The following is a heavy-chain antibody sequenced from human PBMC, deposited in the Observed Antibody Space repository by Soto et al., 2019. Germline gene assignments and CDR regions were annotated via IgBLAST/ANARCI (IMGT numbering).Heavy chain of an antibody. Sequence: SETLSLTCTVSGGSITSSYWSWIRRPPGKGLEWIAYIYDTGISGYTPSTSYNPSLKSRVTMSVDTSKSQSSLKLTSVTAADTAVYYCARGEDAFFYYGLDVWGQGITVTVSS. CDR2: IYDTGISGYTPST. V-gene: IGHV4-59*01. CDR1: GGSITSSY. J-gene: IGHJ6*02. CDR3: ARGEDAFFYYGLDV.